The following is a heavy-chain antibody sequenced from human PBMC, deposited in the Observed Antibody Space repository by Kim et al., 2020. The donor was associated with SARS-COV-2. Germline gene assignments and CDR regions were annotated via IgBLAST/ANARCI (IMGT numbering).Heavy chain of an antibody. CDR3: ARHFRGTSIRFLGIYQLDY. J-gene: IGHJ4*02. D-gene: IGHD3-3*01. CDR1: GGSISSSGYS. CDR2: DTCTGST. V-gene: IGHV4-39*01. Sequence: SETLSLTCTVSGGSISSSGYSWGWIRQPPGKGLVWIGSDTCTGSTYYNPSLKSRVTISVDTYQNQFSLNQCSVTAANTAVYYCARHFRGTSIRFLGIYQLDYWGQGTLVTVSS.